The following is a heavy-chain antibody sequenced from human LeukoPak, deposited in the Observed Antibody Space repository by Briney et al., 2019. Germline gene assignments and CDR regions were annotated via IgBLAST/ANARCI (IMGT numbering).Heavy chain of an antibody. CDR3: ARGAPAAIRGDYYYGMDV. Sequence: GGSLRLFCAASGFTFSSYSMNWVRQAPGKGLEWVSSISSSSSYIYYADSVKGRFTISRDNAKNSLYLQMNSLRAEDTAVYYCARGAPAAIRGDYYYGMDVWGQGTTVTVSS. CDR2: ISSSSSYI. D-gene: IGHD2-2*02. V-gene: IGHV3-21*01. J-gene: IGHJ6*02. CDR1: GFTFSSYS.